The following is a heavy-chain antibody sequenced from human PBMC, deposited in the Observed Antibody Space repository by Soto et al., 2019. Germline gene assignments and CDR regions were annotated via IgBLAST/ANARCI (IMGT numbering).Heavy chain of an antibody. V-gene: IGHV3-30-3*01. CDR2: ISYDGSNK. Sequence: SLTISCASSGVTFSSYAMHLVLKAPGKGLEWVAVISYDGSNKYYADSVKGRFTISRDNSKNTLYLQMNSLRAEDTAVYYCARESTNNVVPYYYYGMDVWGQGTTVTVSS. CDR1: GVTFSSYA. J-gene: IGHJ6*02. D-gene: IGHD2-21*01. CDR3: ARESTNNVVPYYYYGMDV.